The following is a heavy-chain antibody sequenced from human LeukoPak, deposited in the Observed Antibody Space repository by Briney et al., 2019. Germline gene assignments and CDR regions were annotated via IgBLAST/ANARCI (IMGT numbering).Heavy chain of an antibody. J-gene: IGHJ4*02. CDR2: IKSKTDGGTT. D-gene: IGHD4-17*01. CDR1: GFTFSNAW. V-gene: IGHV3-15*01. CDR3: ARDLVGLDHDYGDYVVDY. Sequence: GGSLRLSCAASGFTFSNAWMSWVRQAPGKGLEWVGRIKSKTDGGTTDYAAPVKGRFTISRDDSKNTLYLQMNSLRAEDTAVYYCARDLVGLDHDYGDYVVDYWGQGTLVTVSS.